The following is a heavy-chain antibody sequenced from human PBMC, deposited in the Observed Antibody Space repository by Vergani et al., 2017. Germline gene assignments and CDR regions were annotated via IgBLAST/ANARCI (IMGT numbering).Heavy chain of an antibody. D-gene: IGHD6-13*01. CDR1: GFTFSSYS. J-gene: IGHJ6*03. V-gene: IGHV3-21*01. Sequence: VQLVESGGGVVQPGRSLRLSCAASGFTFSSYSMNWVRQAPGKGLEWVSSISSSSSYIYYADSVKGRFTISRDNAKNSLYLQMNSLRAEDTAVYYCARVYSSSWYRAAGYYYYMDVWGKGTTVTVSS. CDR3: ARVYSSSWYRAAGYYYYMDV. CDR2: ISSSSSYI.